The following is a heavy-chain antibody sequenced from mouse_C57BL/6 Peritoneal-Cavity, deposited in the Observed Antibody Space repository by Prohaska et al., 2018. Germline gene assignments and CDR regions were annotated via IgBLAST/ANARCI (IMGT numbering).Heavy chain of an antibody. D-gene: IGHD2-1*01. CDR2: INSDGSAI. V-gene: IGHV11-2*01. CDR3: MRYGNYWYFDV. Sequence: EVQLLYTGGGLVQPGGSRGLSCEGSGFTFSGFWMSWVRQTPGKTLEWIGEINSDGSAINYAPSIKDRFTIFRDNDKSTLYLQMSNVLSEDTATYFCMRYGNYWYFDVWGTGTTVTVSS. J-gene: IGHJ1*03. CDR1: GFTFSGFW.